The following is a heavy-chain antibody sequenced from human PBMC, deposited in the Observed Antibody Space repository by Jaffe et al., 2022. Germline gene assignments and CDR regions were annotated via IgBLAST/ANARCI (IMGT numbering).Heavy chain of an antibody. D-gene: IGHD3-16*01. CDR3: TTQNTRYDYIWGSYYAWSAFDI. V-gene: IGHV3-15*01. CDR1: GFTFSNAW. J-gene: IGHJ3*02. Sequence: EVQLVESGGGLVKPGGSLRLSCAASGFTFSNAWMSWVRQAPGKGLEWVGRIKSKTDGGTTDYAAPVKGRFTISRDDSKNTLYLQMNSLKTEDTAVYYCTTQNTRYDYIWGSYYAWSAFDIWGQGTMVTVSS. CDR2: IKSKTDGGTT.